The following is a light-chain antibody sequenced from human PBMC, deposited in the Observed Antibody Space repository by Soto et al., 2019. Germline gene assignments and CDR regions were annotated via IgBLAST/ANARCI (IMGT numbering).Light chain of an antibody. Sequence: EIVMTQSPATLSVSPGERVTLSCRASQSVTSNLAWYQQKPGQAPRLLIYGASTRATGFPPRFSGSGSGTEFTLTISSLQSEDFAVYYCQQYNNWPLTFGGGTKVEIK. CDR2: GAS. CDR3: QQYNNWPLT. J-gene: IGKJ4*01. V-gene: IGKV3-15*01. CDR1: QSVTSN.